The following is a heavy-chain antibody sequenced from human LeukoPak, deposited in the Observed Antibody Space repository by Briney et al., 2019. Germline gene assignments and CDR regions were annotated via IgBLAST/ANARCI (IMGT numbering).Heavy chain of an antibody. V-gene: IGHV1-69*13. CDR1: GGTFSSYA. CDR2: IIPIFGTA. J-gene: IGHJ4*02. D-gene: IGHD3-22*01. CDR3: AGGPLGYYDSSGYAIEGYYFDS. Sequence: SVKVSCKASGGTFSSYAISWVRQAPGQGLEWMGGIIPIFGTANYAQKFQGRVTITADESTSTAYMELSSLRSEDTAVYYCAGGPLGYYDSSGYAIEGYYFDSWGQGTLVTVSS.